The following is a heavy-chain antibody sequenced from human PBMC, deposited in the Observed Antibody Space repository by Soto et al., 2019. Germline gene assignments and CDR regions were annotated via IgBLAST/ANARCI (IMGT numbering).Heavy chain of an antibody. V-gene: IGHV4-4*02. CDR3: ARAATLGDFDY. J-gene: IGHJ4*02. Sequence: SETLSLTCAVSGDSISSSNWWSWVRQPPGKGLEWIGEIYHSGSTNYNPSLKNRVTISVDKSKNQFSLKLSSVTAADTAVYYCARAATLGDFDYWGQGILVTVSS. CDR1: GDSISSSNW. CDR2: IYHSGST. D-gene: IGHD1-1*01.